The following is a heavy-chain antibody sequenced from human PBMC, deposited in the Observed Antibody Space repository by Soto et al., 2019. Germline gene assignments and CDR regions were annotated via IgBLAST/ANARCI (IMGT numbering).Heavy chain of an antibody. D-gene: IGHD4-17*01. J-gene: IGHJ4*02. CDR1: GFTFDDYA. Sequence: EVQLVESGGGLVQPGWSLRLSCAASGFTFDDYAMHWVRQAPGKGLEWVSGISWNSGRIGYADSVKGRFTISRDNAKNCLYLQMNSLRAEDTALYYCAKSPSYYGDFDYWGQGTLVTVSS. CDR3: AKSPSYYGDFDY. V-gene: IGHV3-9*01. CDR2: ISWNSGRI.